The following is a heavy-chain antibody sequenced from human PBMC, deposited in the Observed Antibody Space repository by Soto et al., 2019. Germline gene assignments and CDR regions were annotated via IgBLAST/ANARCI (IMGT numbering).Heavy chain of an antibody. Sequence: PSETLSLTCAVSGGAIIRGGYCWICIRQPPGKGLEWIGYIYHSGTTYYNPSLESRVTISVDRSTNQFSLKLSSVTAADTAVYYCARTLAVAGTAPVVYWGQGTLVTVSS. V-gene: IGHV4-30-2*01. CDR3: ARTLAVAGTAPVVY. CDR1: GGAIIRGGYC. J-gene: IGHJ4*02. CDR2: IYHSGTT. D-gene: IGHD6-19*01.